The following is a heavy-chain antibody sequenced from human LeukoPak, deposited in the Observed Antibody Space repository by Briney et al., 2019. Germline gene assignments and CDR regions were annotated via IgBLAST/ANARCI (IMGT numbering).Heavy chain of an antibody. CDR3: ARVSVLRYFDWLSNYYYYYMDV. Sequence: ASVKVSCKASGGTFSSYAISWVRQAPGQGLEWMGWINPNSGGTNYAQKFQGRVTMTRNTSISTAYMELSSLRSEDTAVYYCARVSVLRYFDWLSNYYYYYMDVWGKGTTVTISS. D-gene: IGHD3-9*01. V-gene: IGHV1-8*02. J-gene: IGHJ6*03. CDR2: INPNSGGT. CDR1: GGTFSSYA.